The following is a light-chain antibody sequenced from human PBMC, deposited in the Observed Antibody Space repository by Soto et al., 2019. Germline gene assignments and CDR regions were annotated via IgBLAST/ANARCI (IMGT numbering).Light chain of an antibody. CDR2: DVT. CDR1: SSDVGAYNY. V-gene: IGLV2-14*03. CDR3: SSYTTSSTLV. J-gene: IGLJ3*02. Sequence: QSALTQPASVSGSPGQSITISCTGTSSDVGAYNYVSWYQQLPDKAPKLMIYDVTYRPSGVSNRFSVSKSGNTASLTISGLQAEDEADYFCSSYTTSSTLVFGGGTKLTVL.